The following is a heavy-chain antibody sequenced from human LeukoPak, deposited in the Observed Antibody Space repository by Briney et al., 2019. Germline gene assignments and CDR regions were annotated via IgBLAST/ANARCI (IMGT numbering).Heavy chain of an antibody. V-gene: IGHV4-59*01. CDR2: IFYTGTT. CDR1: GGSISSYY. CDR3: ARGGGSGYYPGDY. Sequence: SETLSLTCTVSGGSISSYYWSWIRQPPGKGLEWLGSIFYTGTTNYTPSLHSRVTLSVDTSKNQSSLRLTSVTAADTAVYYCARGGGSGYYPGDYWGQGTLVTVSS. D-gene: IGHD3-22*01. J-gene: IGHJ4*02.